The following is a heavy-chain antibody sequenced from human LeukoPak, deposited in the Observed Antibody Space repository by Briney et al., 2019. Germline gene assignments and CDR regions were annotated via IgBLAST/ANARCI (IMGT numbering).Heavy chain of an antibody. CDR2: ISGSGGST. CDR3: VKGKTTSLLSYFDY. CDR1: GSTFSSYA. V-gene: IGHV3-23*01. Sequence: GGSLRLSCAASGSTFSSYAMSWVRQAPGKGLEWVSAISGSGGSTYYADSVKGRFTISRDNSKNTLYLQMNSLRAEDTAVYYCVKGKTTSLLSYFDYWGQGTLVTVSS. J-gene: IGHJ4*02. D-gene: IGHD1-7*01.